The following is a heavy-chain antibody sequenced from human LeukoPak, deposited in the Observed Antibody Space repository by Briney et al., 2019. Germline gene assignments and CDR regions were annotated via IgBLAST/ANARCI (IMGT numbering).Heavy chain of an antibody. CDR2: IYYSGTT. D-gene: IGHD2-8*01. V-gene: IGHV4-39*01. Sequence: SETLSLTCTVSGGSISSRSYNWGWIRQPPGKGLEWIGSIYYSGTTYYNPSLKRRVTISVDTSKNQFSLKLSSVTAADTAVYYCARHNGLDAFDIWGQGTMVTVSS. J-gene: IGHJ3*02. CDR1: GGSISSRSYN. CDR3: ARHNGLDAFDI.